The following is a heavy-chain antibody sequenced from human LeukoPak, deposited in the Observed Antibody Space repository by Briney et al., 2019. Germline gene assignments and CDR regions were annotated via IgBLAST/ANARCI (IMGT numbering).Heavy chain of an antibody. CDR3: ARGVPAAMMGLWDLGLVDY. J-gene: IGHJ4*02. CDR1: GFTFSSYG. D-gene: IGHD2-2*01. Sequence: PGRSLRLSCAASGFTFSSYGMHWVRQAPGKGLEWVAVISYDGSNKYYADSVKGRFTISRDNSKNTLYLQMNSLRAEDTAVYYCARGVPAAMMGLWDLGLVDYWGQGTLVTVSS. V-gene: IGHV3-30*03. CDR2: ISYDGSNK.